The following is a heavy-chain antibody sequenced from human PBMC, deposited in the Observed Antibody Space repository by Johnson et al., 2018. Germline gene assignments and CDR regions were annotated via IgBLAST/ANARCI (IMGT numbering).Heavy chain of an antibody. CDR3: ARGEVEPVAMQDSYYYHFYMDV. Sequence: QVQLVQSGAEVRKXGASVNVSCKASGYTFSTYYIHWVRQAPGQGLEWMGIINPSGGSITYAQKFQGRVTMTTDTSTSTAYMEVSSLRSEDTAVYYCARGEVEPVAMQDSYYYHFYMDVWGKGTTVTVSS. V-gene: IGHV1-46*01. D-gene: IGHD2-2*01. CDR2: INPSGGSI. CDR1: GYTFSTYY. J-gene: IGHJ6*03.